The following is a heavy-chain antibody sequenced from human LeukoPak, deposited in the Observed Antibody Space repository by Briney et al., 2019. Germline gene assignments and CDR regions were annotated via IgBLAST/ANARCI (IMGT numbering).Heavy chain of an antibody. J-gene: IGHJ6*02. Sequence: KVSCKASGGTFSSYAISWVRQAPGQGLEWMGGIIPIFGTANYAQKFQGRVTITADESTSTAYMELSSLRSEDTAVYYCASGVTTSDYYYYGMDVWGQGTTVTVSS. CDR1: GGTFSSYA. D-gene: IGHD4-17*01. V-gene: IGHV1-69*01. CDR3: ASGVTTSDYYYYGMDV. CDR2: IIPIFGTA.